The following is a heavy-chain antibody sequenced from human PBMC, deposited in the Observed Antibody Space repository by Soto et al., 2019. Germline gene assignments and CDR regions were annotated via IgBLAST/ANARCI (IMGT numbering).Heavy chain of an antibody. CDR1: GFTFSSYS. J-gene: IGHJ4*02. D-gene: IGHD6-6*01. V-gene: IGHV3-21*01. CDR2: ISSSSSYI. Sequence: GGSLRLSCAASGFTFSSYSMNWVRQAPGKGLEWVSSISSSSSYIYYADSVKGRFTISRDNAKNSLYLQMNSLRAEDTAVYYCARDEGGKYSSSSVFDYWGQGTLVTVSS. CDR3: ARDEGGKYSSSSVFDY.